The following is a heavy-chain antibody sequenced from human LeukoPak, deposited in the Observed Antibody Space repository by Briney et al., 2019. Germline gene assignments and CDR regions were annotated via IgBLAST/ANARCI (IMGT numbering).Heavy chain of an antibody. D-gene: IGHD1-26*01. V-gene: IGHV4-34*01. J-gene: IGHJ4*02. CDR3: ARGYRNDY. CDR2: INHSGST. CDR1: GGSFSGYY. Sequence: SETLSLTCAVYGGSFSGYYGNWIRQPPGKGLEWIGEINHSGSTNYNPSLKSRVTISVDTSKNQFSLKLSSVTAADTAVYYCARGYRNDYWGQGTLVTVSS.